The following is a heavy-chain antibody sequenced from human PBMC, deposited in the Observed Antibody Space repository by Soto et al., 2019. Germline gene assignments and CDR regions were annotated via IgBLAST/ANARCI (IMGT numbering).Heavy chain of an antibody. D-gene: IGHD1-7*01. CDR3: ARTGASIRNPWFDP. CDR1: RFTFTSYS. V-gene: IGHV3-21*01. CDR2: ISGSSSYI. J-gene: IGHJ5*02. Sequence: GGSLRLSCAASRFTFTSYSMNWVRQAPGKGLEWVSSISGSSSYIYYADSVRGRFTVSRDNAKDSLYLQMNSLRAEDTAVYYCARTGASIRNPWFDPWGQGILVTVPQ.